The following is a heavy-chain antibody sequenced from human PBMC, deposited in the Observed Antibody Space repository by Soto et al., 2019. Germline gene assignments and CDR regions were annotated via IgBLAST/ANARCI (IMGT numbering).Heavy chain of an antibody. V-gene: IGHV1-8*01. CDR2: MNPNSGNT. Sequence: ASVKVSCKASGYTFTSYDINWVRQATGQGLEWMGWMNPNSGNTGYAQKFQGRVTMAEDTSTDTAYMELSSLRSEDTAVYYCATVSACISTSCDRAFRLRVWFDPWGQGTLVTVSS. CDR1: GYTFTSYD. D-gene: IGHD2-2*02. CDR3: ATVSACISTSCDRAFRLRVWFDP. J-gene: IGHJ5*02.